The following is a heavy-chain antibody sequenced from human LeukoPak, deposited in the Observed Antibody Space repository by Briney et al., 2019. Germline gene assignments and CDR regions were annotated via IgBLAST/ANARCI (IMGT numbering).Heavy chain of an antibody. Sequence: PSETLSLTCTVSGYSISSGYYRGWIRQPPGKGLEWIGIIYHSGSTYYNPSLKSRVTISVDKSKNQFSLKLSSVTAADTAVYYCERVVRSSTPLSMDVWGKGTTVTLP. CDR3: ERVVRSSTPLSMDV. J-gene: IGHJ6*03. V-gene: IGHV4-38-2*02. CDR1: GYSISSGYY. D-gene: IGHD2-2*01. CDR2: IYHSGST.